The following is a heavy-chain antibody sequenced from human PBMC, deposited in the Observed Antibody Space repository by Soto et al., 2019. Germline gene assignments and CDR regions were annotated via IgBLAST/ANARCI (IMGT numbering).Heavy chain of an antibody. D-gene: IGHD6-25*01. CDR3: ATAPGYWESAPLDY. V-gene: IGHV3-15*07. CDR2: IKSQTHGGTT. J-gene: IGHJ4*02. CDR1: DFTFNDAW. Sequence: EVQLVESGGGLVKPGGSLRLSCAVSDFTFNDAWMNWVRQAPGKGLEWAGRIKSQTHGGTTDYAAPVKGRFTISRDDSKNILYLQMNSLKIEDTAVYYCATAPGYWESAPLDYWGQGTLVTVSS.